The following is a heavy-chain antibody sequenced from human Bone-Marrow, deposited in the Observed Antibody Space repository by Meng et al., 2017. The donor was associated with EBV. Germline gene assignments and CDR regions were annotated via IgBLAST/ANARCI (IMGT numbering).Heavy chain of an antibody. CDR3: ARDLTNDYFDY. J-gene: IGHJ4*02. CDR2: INPNSGGT. D-gene: IGHD3-3*01. CDR1: GYTFSGYY. V-gene: IGHV1-2*06. Sequence: QVWRVQSVAEVKKPGDSVKVSCKASGYTFSGYYMHWVRQAPGQGLEWMGRINPNSGGTNYAQKFQGRVTMSRDTSISTAYMELSRLRSDDTALYYCARDLTNDYFDYWGQGTLVTVSS.